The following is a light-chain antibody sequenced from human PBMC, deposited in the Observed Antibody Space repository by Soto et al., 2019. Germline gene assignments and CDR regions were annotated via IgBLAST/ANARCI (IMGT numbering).Light chain of an antibody. CDR3: AAWDDSLNGPV. CDR1: SSNIGSNS. Sequence: QSVLTQPPSASGTPGQRVTISCSGGSSNIGSNSVNWYQQLPGTAPTVLIHSNNQRPSGVPDRFSGSKSGTSASLAISGLQSEDEADYYCAAWDDSLNGPVFGGGTKLTVL. CDR2: SNN. J-gene: IGLJ2*01. V-gene: IGLV1-44*01.